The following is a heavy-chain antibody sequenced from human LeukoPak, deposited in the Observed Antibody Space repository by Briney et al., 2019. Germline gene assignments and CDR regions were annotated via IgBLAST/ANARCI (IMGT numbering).Heavy chain of an antibody. Sequence: GGSLTLSCAASGFTFSIYSMNGVRQAPGKGLEWVSSISSSSSYIYYADSVKGRFTIPRDNAKNSLYLQMNSLRAEDTAVYYCARRRYSYGFRWGQGTLVTVSS. J-gene: IGHJ4*02. CDR3: ARRRYSYGFR. CDR2: ISSSSSYI. CDR1: GFTFSIYS. V-gene: IGHV3-21*01. D-gene: IGHD5-18*01.